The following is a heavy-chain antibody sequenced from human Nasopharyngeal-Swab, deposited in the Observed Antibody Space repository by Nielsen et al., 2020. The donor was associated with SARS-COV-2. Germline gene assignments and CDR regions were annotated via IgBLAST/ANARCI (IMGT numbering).Heavy chain of an antibody. CDR3: ARGGGERLWLSPSSFDN. J-gene: IGHJ4*02. CDR2: IYDSGST. CDR1: GGSIRRDY. V-gene: IGHV4-59*13. D-gene: IGHD5-18*01. Sequence: SETLSLTCTVSGGSIRRDYWSWIRQPPGKGLEWIGYIYDSGSTNYNPSLKSRVTVSVDTSKNQFSLKLSSVTAAYTAVYYCARGGGERLWLSPSSFDNWGQGTLVTVSS.